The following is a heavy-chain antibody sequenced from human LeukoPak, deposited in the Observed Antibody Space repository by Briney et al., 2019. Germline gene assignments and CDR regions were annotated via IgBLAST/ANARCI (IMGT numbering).Heavy chain of an antibody. CDR3: ARDPDGYRG. V-gene: IGHV3-23*01. J-gene: IGHJ4*02. D-gene: IGHD5-24*01. CDR2: ISGSGGST. Sequence: PGGSLRLSCAASGFTFSTYVMTWVRQAPGKGLEWVSSISGSGGSTYYADSVKGRFTISRDNAKNTLYLQMNSLRAEDTAVYYCARDPDGYRGWGQGTLVTVSS. CDR1: GFTFSTYV.